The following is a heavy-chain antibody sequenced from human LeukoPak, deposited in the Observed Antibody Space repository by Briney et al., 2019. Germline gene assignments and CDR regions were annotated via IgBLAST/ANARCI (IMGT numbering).Heavy chain of an antibody. CDR3: ARHYYDSSGYSLTYWYFDL. D-gene: IGHD3-22*01. Sequence: SETLSLTCTVSGDPIRSYYWNWIRQSPGKGLEWIAYIFHSGTTNYNPSLKGRVTISVDTSKNQFSLKLSSVTAADTAVYYCARHYYDSSGYSLTYWYFDLWGRGTLVTVSS. V-gene: IGHV4-59*08. CDR2: IFHSGTT. CDR1: GDPIRSYY. J-gene: IGHJ2*01.